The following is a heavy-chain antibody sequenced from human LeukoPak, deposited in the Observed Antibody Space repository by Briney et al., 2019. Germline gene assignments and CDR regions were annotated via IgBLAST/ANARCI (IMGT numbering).Heavy chain of an antibody. CDR2: MNPKSGNT. CDR3: ARGPITHPRQQMVLFDY. J-gene: IGHJ4*02. D-gene: IGHD6-13*01. V-gene: IGHV1-8*01. Sequence: ASVKVSCKASGYGFTSYDINWVRQATGQGPEWMGWMNPKSGNTDYAQKFQGRVTMTWNTSISTAYMELSSLRSEDTAVYYCARGPITHPRQQMVLFDYWGQGTLVTVSS. CDR1: GYGFTSYD.